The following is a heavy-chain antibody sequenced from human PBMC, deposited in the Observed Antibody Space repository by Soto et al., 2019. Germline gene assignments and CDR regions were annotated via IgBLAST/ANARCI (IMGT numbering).Heavy chain of an antibody. V-gene: IGHV1-18*04. J-gene: IGHJ4*02. Sequence: QVVLEQSGGEVKKPGASVKVSCKASGYTFSGYSITWVRQAPGQGLEWMGRISGYNGNTNYARTLRDRLTLTTDTSTSTAYMELRSLTSDDTAMFFCARVRGGRFPYFFDDWGQGTLVTVSS. CDR1: GYTFSGYS. D-gene: IGHD1-26*01. CDR3: ARVRGGRFPYFFDD. CDR2: ISGYNGNT.